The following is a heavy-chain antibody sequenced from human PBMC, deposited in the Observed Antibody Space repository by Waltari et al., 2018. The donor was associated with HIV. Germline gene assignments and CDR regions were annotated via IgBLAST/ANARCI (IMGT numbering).Heavy chain of an antibody. CDR1: GGSISSSSYY. CDR3: ARGDIVVVDFIDY. J-gene: IGHJ4*02. Sequence: QLQLQESGPGLVKPSETLSLTCTVSGGSISSSSYYWGWIRQPPGKGLEWIGSIYYSGSTYYNPSLKSRVTISVDTSKNQFSLKLSSVTAADTAVYYCARGDIVVVDFIDYWGQGTLVTVSS. CDR2: IYYSGST. D-gene: IGHD2-15*01. V-gene: IGHV4-39*01.